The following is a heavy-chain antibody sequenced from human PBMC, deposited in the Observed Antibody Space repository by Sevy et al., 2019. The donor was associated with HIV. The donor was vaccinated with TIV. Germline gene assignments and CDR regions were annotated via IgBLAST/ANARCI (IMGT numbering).Heavy chain of an antibody. CDR1: GGTFSSYA. J-gene: IGHJ6*02. D-gene: IGHD2-15*01. V-gene: IGHV1-69*13. Sequence: ASVKVACKASGGTFSSYAISWVRQAPGQGLEWMGGIIPIFGIANYAQKFQGRVTITADESTSTAYMELSSLGSEDTAVYYCARALLGYCSGGSCYYDTDYYYGMDVWGQGTTVTVSS. CDR3: ARALLGYCSGGSCYYDTDYYYGMDV. CDR2: IIPIFGIA.